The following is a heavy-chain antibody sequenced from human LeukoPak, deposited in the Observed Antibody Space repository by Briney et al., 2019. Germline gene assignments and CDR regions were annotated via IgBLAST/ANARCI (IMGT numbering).Heavy chain of an antibody. CDR2: IHASGST. Sequence: SETLSLACTVSGDSISAYYWSWIRQPAGRGLEWIGRIHASGSTRYNPSLKSRVTMSVDTSKNQFSLKLTSVTAADTALYCARAMSAAYDYNWFDSWGQGTLVTVSS. CDR1: GDSISAYY. D-gene: IGHD5-12*01. J-gene: IGHJ5*01. CDR3: ARAMSAAYDYNWFDS. V-gene: IGHV4-4*07.